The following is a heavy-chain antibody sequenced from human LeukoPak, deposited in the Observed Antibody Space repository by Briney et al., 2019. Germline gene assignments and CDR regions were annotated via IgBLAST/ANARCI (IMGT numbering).Heavy chain of an antibody. V-gene: IGHV1-2*02. D-gene: IGHD3-22*01. CDR1: GYTFTSYY. Sequence: ASVKVSCKTSGYTFTSYYVHWVRQAPGQGLEWMGWINPNSGGTNYAQKFQGRVTMTRDTSISTAYMELSRLRSDDTAVYYCARGGYDSSEGDYWGQGTLVTVSS. CDR2: INPNSGGT. J-gene: IGHJ4*02. CDR3: ARGGYDSSEGDY.